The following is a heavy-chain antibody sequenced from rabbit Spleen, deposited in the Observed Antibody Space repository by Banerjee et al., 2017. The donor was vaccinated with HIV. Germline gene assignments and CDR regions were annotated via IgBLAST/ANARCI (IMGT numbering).Heavy chain of an antibody. V-gene: IGHV1S40*01. Sequence: QSLEESGGDLVKPEGSLTLTCTASGFSFDSNHYMCWVRQAPGKGLEWIGCMYTATGTTWYATWVDGRFSISKASSTTVTLQMTSLTVADTATYFCVRGASSSGYYNLWGQGTLVTVS. CDR1: GFSFDSNHY. CDR3: VRGASSSGYYNL. CDR2: MYTATGTT. J-gene: IGHJ4*01. D-gene: IGHD1-1*01.